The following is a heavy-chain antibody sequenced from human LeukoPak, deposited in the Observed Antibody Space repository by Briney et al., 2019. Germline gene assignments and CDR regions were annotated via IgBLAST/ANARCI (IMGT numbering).Heavy chain of an antibody. CDR3: AKWVEVAAAGPGD. J-gene: IGHJ4*02. CDR2: TSYDGSKK. D-gene: IGHD6-13*01. Sequence: PGGSLRLSCAASGFTFSSYGMHWVRQAPGKGLEWVAVTSYDGSKKDYADSVKGRFTISRDNSVNTLYLQMNSLTTEDTAVYYCAKWVEVAAAGPGDWGQGTLVTVSS. V-gene: IGHV3-30*18. CDR1: GFTFSSYG.